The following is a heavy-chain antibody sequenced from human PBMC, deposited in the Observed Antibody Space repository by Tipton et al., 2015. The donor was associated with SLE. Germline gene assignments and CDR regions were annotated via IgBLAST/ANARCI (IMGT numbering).Heavy chain of an antibody. Sequence: TLSLTCAVYGGSFSGYYWSWIRHPPGKGLEWIGEINHSGGTNYNPSLKSRVTISVDTSKNQFSLKLSSVTAADTAVYYCARAPGLGRDYYYYSYTDVCGKGTTVTVPS. J-gene: IGHJ6*03. V-gene: IGHV4-34*01. CDR2: INHSGGT. CDR3: ARAPGLGRDYYYYSYTDV. CDR1: GGSFSGYY.